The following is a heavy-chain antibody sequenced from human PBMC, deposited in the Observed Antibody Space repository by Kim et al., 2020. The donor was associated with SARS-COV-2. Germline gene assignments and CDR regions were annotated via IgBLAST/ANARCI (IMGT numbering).Heavy chain of an antibody. CDR2: ISQSGNT. V-gene: IGHV4-38-2*02. CDR3: ARLFLAGNIPDFFDF. Sequence: SETLSLTCSVSGHSITSGHHWAWLRQPPGKGLELIGSISQSGNTYYKSSLRSRVTISDDTSKNQFSLNLMSVTAADTAVYYCARLFLAGNIPDFFDFWGQGTLVTVSS. CDR1: GHSITSGHH. J-gene: IGHJ4*02. D-gene: IGHD6-13*01.